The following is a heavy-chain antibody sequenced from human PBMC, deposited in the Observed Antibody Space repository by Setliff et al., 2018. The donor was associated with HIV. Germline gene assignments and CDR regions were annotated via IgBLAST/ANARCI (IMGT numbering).Heavy chain of an antibody. V-gene: IGHV1-2*02. CDR1: GYTFTGYY. Sequence: ASVKVSCKASGYTFTGYYMHWVRQAPGQGLEWMGWINPNSGDTNYAQKFQGRVTMTEDTSTDTAYMELSSLRSDDTAMYYCATDPGYSSTWYSESFQHWGQGTVVTVSS. D-gene: IGHD6-13*01. CDR3: ATDPGYSSTWYSESFQH. J-gene: IGHJ1*01. CDR2: INPNSGDT.